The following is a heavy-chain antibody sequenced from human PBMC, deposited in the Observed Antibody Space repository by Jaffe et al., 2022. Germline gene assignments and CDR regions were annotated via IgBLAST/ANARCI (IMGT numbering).Heavy chain of an antibody. Sequence: QVQLQESGPGLVKPSETLSLTCTVSGGSISSYYWSWIRQPPGKGLEWIGYIYYSGSTNYNPSLKSRVTISVDTSKNQFSLKLSSVTAADTAVYYCARSPGRDGPDYWGQGTLVTVSS. V-gene: IGHV4-59*01. CDR3: ARSPGRDGPDY. J-gene: IGHJ4*02. D-gene: IGHD2-15*01. CDR2: IYYSGST. CDR1: GGSISSYY.